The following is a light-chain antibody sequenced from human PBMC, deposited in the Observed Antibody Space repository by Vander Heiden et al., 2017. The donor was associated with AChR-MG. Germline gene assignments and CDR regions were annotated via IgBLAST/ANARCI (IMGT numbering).Light chain of an antibody. CDR1: RSNIESNY. J-gene: IGLJ3*02. V-gene: IGLV1-47*01. Sequence: QTVLTQPPSVSGTPGQRVTISCSGSRSNIESNYVYWYQQLPGTAPKLLISRNGERPSGVPDRISGSKSGTSASLAISGLRSEDEADYYCAAWDDSLSGLWVFGGGTKLTGL. CDR2: RNG. CDR3: AAWDDSLSGLWV.